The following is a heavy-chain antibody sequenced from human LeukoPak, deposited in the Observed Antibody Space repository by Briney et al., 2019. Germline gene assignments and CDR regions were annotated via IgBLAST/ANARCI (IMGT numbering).Heavy chain of an antibody. CDR1: GFTFSTYW. CDR3: ARGIVGATFADY. CDR2: SKSDGSYT. Sequence: GRSMTLSCAASGFTFSTYWMHCVRQAPRNVLVWVSRSKSDGSYTGHADSVKGRFTISRDDAKNALYLQMNSLRVEDTAVYYCARGIVGATFADYWGQGTLVTVSS. D-gene: IGHD1-26*01. J-gene: IGHJ4*02. V-gene: IGHV3-74*01.